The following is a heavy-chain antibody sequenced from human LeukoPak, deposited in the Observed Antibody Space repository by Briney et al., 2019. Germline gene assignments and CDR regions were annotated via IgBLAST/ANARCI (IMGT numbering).Heavy chain of an antibody. CDR1: GFTFSTYA. Sequence: GGSLRLSCAASGFTFSTYALSWVRQAPGKGLEWVSGISGSGYSTYYADSVKGRFTISRDNSKNTLYLQMNSLKAEDTAVYYCAKVKSTSSIRTDAFHIWGQGTMVTVSS. CDR3: AKVKSTSSIRTDAFHI. CDR2: ISGSGYST. V-gene: IGHV3-23*01. D-gene: IGHD6-6*01. J-gene: IGHJ3*02.